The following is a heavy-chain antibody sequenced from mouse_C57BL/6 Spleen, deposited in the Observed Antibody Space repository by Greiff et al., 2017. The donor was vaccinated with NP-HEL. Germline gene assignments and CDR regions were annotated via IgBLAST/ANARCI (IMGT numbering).Heavy chain of an antibody. D-gene: IGHD2-5*01. Sequence: QVQLQQSGAELVKPGASVKLSCKASGYTFTSYWMHWVKQRPGRGLAWIGRIDPNSGGTKYNEKFKSKATLTVDKPSSTAYMQLSSLTSEDAAAYDCARGDYSNFAWFAYWGQGTLVTVSA. CDR2: IDPNSGGT. V-gene: IGHV1-72*01. CDR1: GYTFTSYW. J-gene: IGHJ3*01. CDR3: ARGDYSNFAWFAY.